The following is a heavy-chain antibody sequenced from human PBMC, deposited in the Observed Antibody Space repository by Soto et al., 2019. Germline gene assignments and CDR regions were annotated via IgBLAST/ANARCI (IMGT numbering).Heavy chain of an antibody. CDR3: SRDLGLVLEHSTSPLYYYGMGV. J-gene: IGHJ6*02. V-gene: IGHV3-11*01. CDR2: ISSSGRTI. CDR1: GLTFSDYC. D-gene: IGHD6-6*01. Sequence: QVQLVESGGGLVKPGGSLRLSCAASGLTFSDYCMNWIRQAPGKGLEWVSYISSSGRTIYYADSVKGRFTISRDNAKNSLYPQMNSLGAEATAVYYWSRDLGLVLEHSTSPLYYYGMGVWGQGTKGTVS.